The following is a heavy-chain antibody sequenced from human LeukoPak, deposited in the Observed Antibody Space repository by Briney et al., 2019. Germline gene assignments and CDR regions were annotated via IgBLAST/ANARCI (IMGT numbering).Heavy chain of an antibody. V-gene: IGHV4-4*07. CDR1: GGSIGNYY. CDR2: IYASGST. J-gene: IGHJ4*02. Sequence: SETLSLTCSVSGGSIGNYYWNWLRQPAGKGLEWIGRIYASGSTNYNPSLKSRVTVSMDKSKNHFSLNLKSVTAADTAFYYCARDFYGDDGHHPFDYWGQGIQVTVSS. D-gene: IGHD2/OR15-2a*01. CDR3: ARDFYGDDGHHPFDY.